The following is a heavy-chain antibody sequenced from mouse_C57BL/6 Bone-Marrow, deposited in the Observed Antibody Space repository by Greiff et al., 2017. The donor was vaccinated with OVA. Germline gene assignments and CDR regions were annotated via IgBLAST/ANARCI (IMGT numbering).Heavy chain of an antibody. J-gene: IGHJ4*01. Sequence: VQLQESGAELVMPGASVKLSCKASGYTFTSYWMHWVKQRPGQGLEWIGEIDPSDSYTNYNQKFKGKSTLTVDKSSSTAYMQLSSLTSEDSAVYYCARERDAMDYWGQGTSVTVSS. CDR2: IDPSDSYT. CDR1: GYTFTSYW. CDR3: ARERDAMDY. V-gene: IGHV1-69*01.